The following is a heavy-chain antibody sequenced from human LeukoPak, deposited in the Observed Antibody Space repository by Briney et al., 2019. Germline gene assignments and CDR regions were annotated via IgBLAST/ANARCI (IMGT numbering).Heavy chain of an antibody. D-gene: IGHD3-22*01. V-gene: IGHV4-34*01. CDR1: GGSSSGYY. Sequence: PSETLSLTCAVYGGSSSGYYWSWIRQPPGKGLEWIGEINHSGSTNYNPSLKSRVTISVDTSKNQFSLKLSSVTAADTAVYYCARVRRITMIVVRALNGMDVWGQGTTVTVSS. CDR3: ARVRRITMIVVRALNGMDV. J-gene: IGHJ6*02. CDR2: INHSGST.